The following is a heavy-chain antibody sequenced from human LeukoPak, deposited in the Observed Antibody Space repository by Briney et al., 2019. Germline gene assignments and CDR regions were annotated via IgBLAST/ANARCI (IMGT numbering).Heavy chain of an antibody. CDR2: IFYGGST. CDR1: GGSISSSTHY. Sequence: SETLSLTCTVSGGSISSSTHYWGWIRQPPGKGLEWSGSIFYGGSTYYNPSLKSRVTISVDTSNNQFSLNLTSVTAADTAVYYCARHVGGGYWYFDYWGQGTLVTVPS. CDR3: ARHVGGGYWYFDY. V-gene: IGHV4-39*01. J-gene: IGHJ4*02. D-gene: IGHD5-12*01.